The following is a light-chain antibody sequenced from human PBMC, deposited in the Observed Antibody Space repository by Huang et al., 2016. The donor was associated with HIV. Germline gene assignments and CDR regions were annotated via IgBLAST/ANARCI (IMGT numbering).Light chain of an antibody. Sequence: DIVMTQSPDSLAVSLGERATITCVSSQSVLSPSNNRNHLAWYQTKPRQPPKLLIYWASTRESGVPDLFRGSGSATDFTLTIDNLQAEDVALYFCQQYYSIPGFGQGTYVEV. CDR3: QQYYSIPG. V-gene: IGKV4-1*01. CDR2: WAS. CDR1: QSVLSPSNNRNH. J-gene: IGKJ1*01.